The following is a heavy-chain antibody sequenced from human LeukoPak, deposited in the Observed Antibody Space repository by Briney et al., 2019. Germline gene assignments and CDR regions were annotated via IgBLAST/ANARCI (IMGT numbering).Heavy chain of an antibody. CDR3: ARGPRYCSSTSCYDAFGI. J-gene: IGHJ3*02. V-gene: IGHV3-21*01. D-gene: IGHD2-2*01. CDR1: GFTFSSYS. CDR2: ISSSSSYI. Sequence: GGSLRLSCAASGFTFSSYSMNWVRQAPGKGLEWVSSISSSSSYIYYADSVKGRFTISRDNAKNSLYLQMNSLRAEDTAVYYCARGPRYCSSTSCYDAFGIWGQGTMVTVSS.